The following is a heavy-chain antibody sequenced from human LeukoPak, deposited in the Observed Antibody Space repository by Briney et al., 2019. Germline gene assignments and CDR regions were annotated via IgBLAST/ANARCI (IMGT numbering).Heavy chain of an antibody. CDR2: ISGSGGST. V-gene: IGHV3-23*01. CDR3: AKVGPIPRGRGVIINRSLDY. CDR1: GFTFSSYA. Sequence: PGGSLRLSCAASGFTFSSYAMSWVRQAPGKGLEWVSAISGSGGSTYYADSVKGRFTISRDSSKNTLYLQMNSLRAEDTAVYYCAKVGPIPRGRGVIINRSLDYWGQGTLVTVSS. D-gene: IGHD3-10*01. J-gene: IGHJ4*02.